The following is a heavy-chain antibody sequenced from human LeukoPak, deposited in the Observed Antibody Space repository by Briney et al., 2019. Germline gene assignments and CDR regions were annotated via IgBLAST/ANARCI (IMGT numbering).Heavy chain of an antibody. Sequence: PGGSLRLSCAASGFTFSDYYMSWVRQAPGKGLEWVSTISGGGGSTYYADSVKGRFTISRDNSKNTLYLQMNSLRAEDTAVYYCAKENWVYNWKYDSSGSGINYWGQGTLVTVSS. J-gene: IGHJ4*02. CDR3: AKENWVYNWKYDSSGSGINY. CDR2: ISGGGGST. D-gene: IGHD3-22*01. V-gene: IGHV3-23*01. CDR1: GFTFSDYY.